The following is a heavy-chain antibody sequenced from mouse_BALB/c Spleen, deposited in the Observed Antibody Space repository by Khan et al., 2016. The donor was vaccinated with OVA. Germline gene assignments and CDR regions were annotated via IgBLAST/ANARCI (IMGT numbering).Heavy chain of an antibody. CDR1: GYTFTGYE. CDR3: TRCIYYGNPYAMEY. J-gene: IGHJ4*01. CDR2: IDPENGGT. V-gene: IGHV1-15*01. Sequence: QVQLKQSGADLVRPGASVTLSCKASGYTFTGYEMHWVKQTPGHGLEWIGAIDPENGGTAYNQKFKGKATLTADKSSSTAYMQIRSLTSEDSAVYYCTRCIYYGNPYAMEYWGQGTSVTVSS. D-gene: IGHD2-1*01.